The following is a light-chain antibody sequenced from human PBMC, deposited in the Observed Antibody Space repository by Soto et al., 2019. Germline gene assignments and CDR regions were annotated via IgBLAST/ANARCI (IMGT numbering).Light chain of an antibody. Sequence: EIVLTQSPATLSVSPGETAALSCRASQSVRNYLAWYQQKPGQAPRLLIYDASNRATGIPARFSGTGSETDVTLTIGSLGTYDFAIYYCQQRSKMPLTLGHGTKVDIK. CDR2: DAS. CDR1: QSVRNY. V-gene: IGKV3-11*01. J-gene: IGKJ1*01. CDR3: QQRSKMPLT.